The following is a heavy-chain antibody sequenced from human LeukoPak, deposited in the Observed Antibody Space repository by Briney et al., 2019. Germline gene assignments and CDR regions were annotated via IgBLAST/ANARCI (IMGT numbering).Heavy chain of an antibody. Sequence: SGGSLRLSCAASGFTVSRNYMTWVRQAPGRGLEWVSVIYSGGSIYYADSVKGRFTVSRDISENTLYLQMNSLRAEDTAVYYCARANGELWDDIYYYYMDVWGKGTTVTVSS. D-gene: IGHD1-26*01. CDR1: GFTVSRNY. J-gene: IGHJ6*03. V-gene: IGHV3-53*01. CDR3: ARANGELWDDIYYYYMDV. CDR2: IYSGGSI.